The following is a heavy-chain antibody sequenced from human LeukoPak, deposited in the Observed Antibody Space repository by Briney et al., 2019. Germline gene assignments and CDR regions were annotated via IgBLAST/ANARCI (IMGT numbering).Heavy chain of an antibody. D-gene: IGHD6-13*01. V-gene: IGHV1-18*01. J-gene: IGHJ5*02. CDR2: ISAYNGNT. CDR3: ARDHGSSWYGGWFDP. CDR1: GGTFSSYA. Sequence: ASVKVSCKASGGTFSSYAISWVRQAPGQGLEWMGWISAYNGNTNYAQKLQGRVTMTTDTSTSTAYMELRSLRSDDTAVYYCARDHGSSWYGGWFDPWGQGTLVTVSS.